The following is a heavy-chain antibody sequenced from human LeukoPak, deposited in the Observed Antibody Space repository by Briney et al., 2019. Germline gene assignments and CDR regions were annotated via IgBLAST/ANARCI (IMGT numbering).Heavy chain of an antibody. CDR1: GGSISSSSYY. J-gene: IGHJ6*03. CDR3: ARVHSSSWGGYYYYYMDV. CDR2: IYYSGST. Sequence: SETLSLTCTVSGGSISSSSYYWGWIRQPPGKGLEWIGSIYYSGSTNYNPSLKSRVTISVDTSKNQFSLKLSSVTAADTAVYYCARVHSSSWGGYYYYYMDVWGKGTTVTVSS. V-gene: IGHV4-39*07. D-gene: IGHD6-6*01.